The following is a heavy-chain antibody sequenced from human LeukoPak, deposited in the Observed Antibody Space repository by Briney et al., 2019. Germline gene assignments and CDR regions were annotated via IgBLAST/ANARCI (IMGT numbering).Heavy chain of an antibody. D-gene: IGHD1-26*01. CDR3: AKGEVGATPGAFDY. CDR1: GFTFDDYA. J-gene: IGHJ4*02. CDR2: ISWNSGSI. V-gene: IGHV3-9*01. Sequence: GRSLRLSCAASGFTFDDYAMHWVRQAPGKGLEWASGISWNSGSIGYADSVKGRFTISRDNAKNSLYLQMNSLGAEDTALYYCAKGEVGATPGAFDYWGQGTLVTVSS.